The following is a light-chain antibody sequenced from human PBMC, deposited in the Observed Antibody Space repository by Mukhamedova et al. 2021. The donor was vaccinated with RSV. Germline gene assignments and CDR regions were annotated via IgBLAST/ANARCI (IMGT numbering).Light chain of an antibody. Sequence: WYQRRVHGKAPKLLISQASILENGVPSRFSGRGSGTEFTLTISDLKAGDFATYYCQDYDTYSSWTFGQGTRVEIK. V-gene: IGKV1-5*03. J-gene: IGKJ1*01. CDR3: QDYDTYSSWT. CDR2: QAS.